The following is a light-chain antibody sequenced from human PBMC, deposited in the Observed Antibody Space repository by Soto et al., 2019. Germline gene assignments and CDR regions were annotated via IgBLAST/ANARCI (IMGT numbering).Light chain of an antibody. V-gene: IGKV3-20*01. CDR2: GAS. Sequence: EIVLTQSPGTLSLSPGERATLSCRASQSVSSSYLAWYQQKPGQAPRLLIYGASSRATGIPDRFSGSGSGRYVTLTISRLETEDFAVYYCQHYGSSPRYTFGQGTKLEIK. CDR1: QSVSSSY. CDR3: QHYGSSPRYT. J-gene: IGKJ2*01.